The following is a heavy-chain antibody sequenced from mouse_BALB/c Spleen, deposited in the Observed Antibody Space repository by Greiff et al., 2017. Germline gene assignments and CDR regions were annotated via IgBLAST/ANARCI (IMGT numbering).Heavy chain of an antibody. CDR2: ISYDGSN. Sequence: EVKVEESGPGLVKPSQSLSLTCSVTGYSITSGYYWNWIRQFPGNKLEWMGYISYDGSNNYNPSLKNRISITRDTSKNQFFLKLNSVTTEDTATYYCARSGSSYVGYWGQGTTLTVSS. CDR3: ARSGSSYVGY. V-gene: IGHV3-6*02. CDR1: GYSITSGYY. D-gene: IGHD1-1*01. J-gene: IGHJ2*01.